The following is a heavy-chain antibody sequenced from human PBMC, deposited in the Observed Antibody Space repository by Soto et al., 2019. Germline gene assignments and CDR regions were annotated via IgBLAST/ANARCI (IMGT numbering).Heavy chain of an antibody. V-gene: IGHV1-8*01. J-gene: IGHJ6*02. CDR3: ARERKFDFWRKGLDV. D-gene: IGHD3-3*01. Sequence: XSGQVSCKASPYAFPTYAITWVRQAPGQGLEWLGWMDLNSGSTGYAQNFQGRITMTRNISRDTAHMELSSLQSEDRAVYYCARERKFDFWRKGLDVWGQGTTVTVSS. CDR1: PYAFPTYA. CDR2: MDLNSGST.